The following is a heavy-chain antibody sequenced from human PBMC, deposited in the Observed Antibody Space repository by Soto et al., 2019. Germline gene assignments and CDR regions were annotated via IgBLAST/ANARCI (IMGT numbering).Heavy chain of an antibody. CDR3: ATENGYGSSWFEFDY. J-gene: IGHJ4*02. Sequence: EVQLLESGGGLVQPGGSLRLSCAASGFTFSSYAMSWVRQAPGKGLEWVSAISGSGGSTYYADSVKGRFTISRDNSKNTLYLQMNSPRAEATAVYYCATENGYGSSWFEFDYWGQGTLVTVSA. CDR1: GFTFSSYA. D-gene: IGHD6-13*01. CDR2: ISGSGGST. V-gene: IGHV3-23*01.